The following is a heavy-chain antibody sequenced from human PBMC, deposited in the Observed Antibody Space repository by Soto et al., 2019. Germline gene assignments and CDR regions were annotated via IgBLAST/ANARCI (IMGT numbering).Heavy chain of an antibody. CDR2: IKGDGSEK. V-gene: IGHV3-7*03. Sequence: GGSLRLSCGASGFTFSTYWMSWVRQAPAPGKGLEWVANIKGDGSEKNYVDSVKGRFTISRDNADNSLSLQMDSLRAEDTAVYYCAMGGHIDFCGPGTLVTVSS. D-gene: IGHD3-16*01. CDR3: AMGGHIDF. CDR1: GFTFSTYW. J-gene: IGHJ4*02.